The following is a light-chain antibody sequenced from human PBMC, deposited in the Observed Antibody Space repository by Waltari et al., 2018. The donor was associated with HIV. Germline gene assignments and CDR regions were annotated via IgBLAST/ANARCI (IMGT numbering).Light chain of an antibody. Sequence: SFELTQPPSVSVSPGQTARITCPGDALPKQFAYWYQQKPGQAPVLIIYQDTERPAGIPERFSGSSSGTRVTLTVSGVQAEDEADYYCQSADSSGTWVFGGGTKLTVL. CDR1: ALPKQF. CDR2: QDT. CDR3: QSADSSGTWV. J-gene: IGLJ3*02. V-gene: IGLV3-25*03.